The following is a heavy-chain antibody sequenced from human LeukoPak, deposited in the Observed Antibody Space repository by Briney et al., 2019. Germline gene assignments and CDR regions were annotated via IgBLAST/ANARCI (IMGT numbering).Heavy chain of an antibody. D-gene: IGHD6-25*01. CDR3: ARDSSARLFDY. J-gene: IGHJ4*02. Sequence: ASVKVSCKASGGTFSSYAISWVRQAPGQGLEWMGWINPNSGGTNYAQKFQGRVTMTRDTSISTAYMELSRLRSDDTAVYYCARDSSARLFDYWGQGTLVTVSS. CDR1: GGTFSSYA. CDR2: INPNSGGT. V-gene: IGHV1-2*02.